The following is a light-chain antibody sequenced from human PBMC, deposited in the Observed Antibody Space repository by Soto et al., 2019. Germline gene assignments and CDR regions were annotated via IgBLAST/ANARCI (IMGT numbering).Light chain of an antibody. V-gene: IGKV3-15*01. CDR1: QSVRKN. CDR2: GTS. CDR3: HQYDTVPYD. Sequence: EIVMTQSPATLLLSTGETATLSCRASQSVRKNLAWYQQKPGQAPRLLIYGTSNRATGIPDRISGSRSGTEFTFTITSLQPEDIATYYCHQYDTVPYDFGPGTKVDIK. J-gene: IGKJ3*01.